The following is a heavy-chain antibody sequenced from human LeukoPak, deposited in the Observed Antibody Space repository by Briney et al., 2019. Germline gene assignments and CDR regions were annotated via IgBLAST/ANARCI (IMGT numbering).Heavy chain of an antibody. CDR1: GGSISSGSYY. J-gene: IGHJ5*02. CDR3: ARRGYSYGYSGRGPYNWFDP. V-gene: IGHV4-61*02. CDR2: IYTSGST. Sequence: SETLSLTCTVSGGSISSGSYYWSWIRQPAGTGLEWIGRIYTSGSTNYNPSLKSRVTISVDTSKNQFSLKLSSVTAADTAVYYCARRGYSYGYSGRGPYNWFDPWGQGTLVTVSS. D-gene: IGHD5-18*01.